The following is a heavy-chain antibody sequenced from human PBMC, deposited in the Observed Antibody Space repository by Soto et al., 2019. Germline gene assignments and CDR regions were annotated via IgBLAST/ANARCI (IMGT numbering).Heavy chain of an antibody. Sequence: ASVKVSCKASGYTFTAYSIHWVRQAPGQGLEWMGWINSVSGLTESSQKVQGRATITRDTSASTVYMELSRLTSDDTAIYYCARGGEDSNFIYRPFDSWGQGTMVTV. CDR2: INSVSGLT. J-gene: IGHJ4*02. V-gene: IGHV1-3*04. D-gene: IGHD4-4*01. CDR3: ARGGEDSNFIYRPFDS. CDR1: GYTFTAYS.